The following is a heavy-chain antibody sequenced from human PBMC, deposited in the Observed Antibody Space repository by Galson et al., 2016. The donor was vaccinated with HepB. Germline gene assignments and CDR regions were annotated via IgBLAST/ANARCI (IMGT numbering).Heavy chain of an antibody. CDR3: ARAMRYYDSSGYPSVGMDV. CDR1: GYTFRNYA. V-gene: IGHV1-3*01. D-gene: IGHD3-22*01. J-gene: IGHJ6*02. Sequence: SVKVSCKASGYTFRNYAMHWVCQAPGQRLEWMAWINAGNGKTKSSERFQGRVTITRDTSASTAYMELISLRSEDTAVYYCARAMRYYDSSGYPSVGMDVWGQGTTVTVSS. CDR2: INAGNGKT.